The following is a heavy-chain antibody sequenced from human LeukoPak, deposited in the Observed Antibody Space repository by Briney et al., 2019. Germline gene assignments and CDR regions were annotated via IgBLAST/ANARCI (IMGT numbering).Heavy chain of an antibody. Sequence: GGSLRLSCAASGFTFSTYWMTWVRQAPGKGLEWVANINHDGSEKYYVDSVRGRFTISRDNAKNSLYMQMNSLRAEDTAVYYCANSDSSGWSSFDYWGQGTLVTVSS. D-gene: IGHD6-19*01. J-gene: IGHJ4*02. CDR2: INHDGSEK. CDR1: GFTFSTYW. V-gene: IGHV3-7*01. CDR3: ANSDSSGWSSFDY.